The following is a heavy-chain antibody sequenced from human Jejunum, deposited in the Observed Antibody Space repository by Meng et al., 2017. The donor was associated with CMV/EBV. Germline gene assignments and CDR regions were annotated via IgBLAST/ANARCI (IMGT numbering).Heavy chain of an antibody. CDR1: GYTFTNYG. D-gene: IGHD1-14*01. Sequence: QAQLVQAGGEVKKPGASLKVSCKASGYTFTNYGITWVRQAPGQGLEWMGWISAYNGNTNYAQTLQGRLTMTTDTSTSTAYMELRSLRSDDTAVYYCARDLPGGTKGTWLDLWGQGTLVTVSS. CDR3: ARDLPGGTKGTWLDL. J-gene: IGHJ5*02. CDR2: ISAYNGNT. V-gene: IGHV1-18*01.